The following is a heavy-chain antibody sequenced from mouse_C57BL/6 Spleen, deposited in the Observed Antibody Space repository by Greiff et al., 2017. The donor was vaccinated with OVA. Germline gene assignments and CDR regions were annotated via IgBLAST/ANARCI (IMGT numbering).Heavy chain of an antibody. D-gene: IGHD1-1*01. CDR2: ISSGSSTI. V-gene: IGHV5-17*01. Sequence: EVKLMESGGGLVKPGGSLKLSCAASGFTFSDYGMHWVRQAPEKGLEWVAYISSGSSTIYYADTVKGRFTISRDNAKNTLFLQMTSLRSEDTAMYYCARDYAYAMDYCGQGTSVTVSS. CDR1: GFTFSDYG. J-gene: IGHJ4*01. CDR3: ARDYAYAMDY.